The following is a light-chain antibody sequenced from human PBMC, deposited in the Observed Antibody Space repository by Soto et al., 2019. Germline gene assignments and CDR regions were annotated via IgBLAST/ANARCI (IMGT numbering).Light chain of an antibody. Sequence: QSVLTQPPSASGSPGQSVTLSCTGTSSDIGGYNYVSWYQQHPGKAPKFMIYEVSKRPSGVPDRFSGSKSGNTAFLTVSGLQAEDEDDYYCSSYEGSNLYVFGTGTKVTVL. J-gene: IGLJ1*01. CDR3: SSYEGSNLYV. CDR2: EVS. CDR1: SSDIGGYNY. V-gene: IGLV2-8*01.